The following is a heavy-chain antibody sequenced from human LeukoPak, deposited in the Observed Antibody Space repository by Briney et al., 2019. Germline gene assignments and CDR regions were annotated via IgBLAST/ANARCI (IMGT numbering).Heavy chain of an antibody. D-gene: IGHD3-10*01. Sequence: GGSLRLSCAASGFTFTGYYLHWVRQTQGKGLEYISTITGSGSSTYHTNSVRGRFTISRDNSKNTLYLQMGSLRTEDTAVYYCARSTRYFGSAMYYFDDWGQGTLVTVSS. CDR2: ITGSGSST. J-gene: IGHJ4*02. V-gene: IGHV3-64*01. CDR3: ARSTRYFGSAMYYFDD. CDR1: GFTFTGYY.